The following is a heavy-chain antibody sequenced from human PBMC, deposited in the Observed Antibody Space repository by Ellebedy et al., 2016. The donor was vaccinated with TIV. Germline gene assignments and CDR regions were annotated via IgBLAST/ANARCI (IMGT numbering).Heavy chain of an antibody. V-gene: IGHV3-9*01. CDR2: ISWNSERL. D-gene: IGHD3-16*02. J-gene: IGHJ1*01. Sequence: SLKISCAASGFTFDDYAMHWVRQPPGKGLEWVSGISWNSERLDYVDSVKGRFSISRDNANNSLFLQMSNLRPEDTAIYYCAKGMITFGAVIATTIEHWGQGSLVTVSS. CDR3: AKGMITFGAVIATTIEH. CDR1: GFTFDDYA.